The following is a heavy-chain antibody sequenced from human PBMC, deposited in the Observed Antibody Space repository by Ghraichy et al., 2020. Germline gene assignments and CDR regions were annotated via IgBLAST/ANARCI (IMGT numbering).Heavy chain of an antibody. D-gene: IGHD4-17*01. V-gene: IGHV4-39*01. CDR1: GGSISSSSYY. CDR2: IYYSGST. J-gene: IGHJ6*02. CDR3: ARQGDYRSYYYGMDV. Sequence: SETLSLTCTVSGGSISSSSYYWGWIRQPPGKGLEWIGSIYYSGSTYYNPSLKSRVTISVDTSKNQFSLKLSSVTAADTAVYYCARQGDYRSYYYGMDVWGQGTTVTVSS.